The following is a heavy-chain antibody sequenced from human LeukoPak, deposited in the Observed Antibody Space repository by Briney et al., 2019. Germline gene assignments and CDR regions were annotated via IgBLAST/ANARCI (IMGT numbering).Heavy chain of an antibody. CDR1: GGSFSGYS. Sequence: PSETLSLTCAVYGGSFSGYSWNWIRRPPVKGLEWIGEINHSGGTNYNPSLKSRVTISVDTSKKQFSLKLSSVTAADTAVYYCARHRGRWSGDFDYWGQGTLVTVSS. D-gene: IGHD6-13*01. CDR3: ARHRGRWSGDFDY. V-gene: IGHV4-34*01. CDR2: INHSGGT. J-gene: IGHJ4*02.